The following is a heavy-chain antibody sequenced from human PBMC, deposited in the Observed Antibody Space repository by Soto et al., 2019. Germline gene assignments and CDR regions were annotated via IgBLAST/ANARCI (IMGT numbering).Heavy chain of an antibody. J-gene: IGHJ6*02. V-gene: IGHV6-1*01. CDR3: AREDSSGSTNYYYYYGMDV. CDR2: TYYRSKWYN. Sequence: SQTLSLTCAISGDSVSSNSAAWNWIRQSPSRGLEWLGRTYYRSKWYNDYAVSVKSRITINPDTSKNQFSLQLNSVTPEDTAVYYCAREDSSGSTNYYYYYGMDVWGQGTTVTVSS. D-gene: IGHD6-19*01. CDR1: GDSVSSNSAA.